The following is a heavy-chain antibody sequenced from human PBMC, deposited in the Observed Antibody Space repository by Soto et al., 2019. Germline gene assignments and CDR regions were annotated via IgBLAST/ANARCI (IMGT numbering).Heavy chain of an antibody. CDR1: GFTFSRYW. CDR2: IKQDGSEK. V-gene: IGHV3-7*01. J-gene: IGHJ4*02. CDR3: ARENYFDY. Sequence: LRLSCAASGFTFSRYWMSWVRQAPGKGLEWVANIKQDGSEKYYVDSVKGRFTISRDNARNSLYLQMNSLRAEDTAVYYCARENYFDYWGQGALVTVSS.